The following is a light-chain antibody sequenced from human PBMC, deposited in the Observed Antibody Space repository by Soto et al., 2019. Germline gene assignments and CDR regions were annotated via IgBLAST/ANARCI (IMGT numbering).Light chain of an antibody. CDR2: DAS. J-gene: IGKJ4*02. CDR1: HTVRNNC. V-gene: IGKV3-20*01. CDR3: QQFNSYPLK. Sequence: EFVLTHSPGPLSFSPSELATLFFSASHTVRNNCLAWYQQKPGKAPRFLICDASSWASGIPDRFSGGGSGTDFTLTISRLEPEDFAVYYCQQFNSYPLKFGGGTKVDIK.